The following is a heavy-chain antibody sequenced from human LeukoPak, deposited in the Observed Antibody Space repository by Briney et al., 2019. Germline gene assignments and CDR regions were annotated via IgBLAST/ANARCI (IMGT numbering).Heavy chain of an antibody. Sequence: GGSLRLSCAASGFTFSSSAMSWVRQAPGKGLEWVSTITGGGSTTYYADSVKGRFTISRDNSKNTLYLQMNSLRAEDKALYYCARESPVAATGRSWFDSWGQGTLVTVSS. V-gene: IGHV3-23*01. CDR2: ITGGGSTT. CDR3: ARESPVAATGRSWFDS. D-gene: IGHD6-13*01. J-gene: IGHJ5*01. CDR1: GFTFSSSA.